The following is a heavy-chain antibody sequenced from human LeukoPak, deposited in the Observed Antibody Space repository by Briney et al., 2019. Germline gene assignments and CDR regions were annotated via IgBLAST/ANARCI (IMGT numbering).Heavy chain of an antibody. CDR2: I. V-gene: IGHV3-21*01. CDR1: GFTFSSYS. CDR3: ARDQDWNDRGGLDY. J-gene: IGHJ4*02. Sequence: GGSLRLSCAASGFTFSSYSMNWVRQAPGKGLEWVSFIYYADSVQGRFTVSRDNARNSLYLQMNSLRPEDTAVYYCARDQDWNDRGGLDYWGQGTLVTVSS. D-gene: IGHD1-1*01.